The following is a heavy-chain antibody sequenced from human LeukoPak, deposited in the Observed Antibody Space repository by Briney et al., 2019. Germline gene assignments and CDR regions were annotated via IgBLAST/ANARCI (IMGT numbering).Heavy chain of an antibody. D-gene: IGHD3-22*01. CDR1: GFTASSNY. J-gene: IGHJ4*02. CDR3: AREGSGGYYPFDY. Sequence: GGSRRLSCAGSGFTASSNYMSWVRQAPGKGLEWVSVIYDGGSTDYVDSVKGRFTISRDNSKNTLYLQMNSLRAEDTAVYYCAREGSGGYYPFDYWGQGTLVTVSS. V-gene: IGHV3-66*01. CDR2: IYDGGST.